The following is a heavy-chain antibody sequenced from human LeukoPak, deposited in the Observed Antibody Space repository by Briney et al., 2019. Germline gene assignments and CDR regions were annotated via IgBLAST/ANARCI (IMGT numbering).Heavy chain of an antibody. J-gene: IGHJ2*01. Sequence: SETLSLTCTVSGGSVSSYYWSWIRQPPGKGLEWIGYIYSSENTKYNSSLESRVTMSVDTSKNQFFLKLSSVTAADTAVYYCARFRSGPSGWYVLWYFDLWGRGTLVTVSS. D-gene: IGHD6-19*01. CDR1: GGSVSSYY. V-gene: IGHV4-4*09. CDR3: ARFRSGPSGWYVLWYFDL. CDR2: IYSSENT.